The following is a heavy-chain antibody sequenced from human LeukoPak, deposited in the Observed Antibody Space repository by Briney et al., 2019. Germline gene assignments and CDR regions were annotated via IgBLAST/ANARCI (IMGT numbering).Heavy chain of an antibody. J-gene: IGHJ4*02. Sequence: PGGSLRLPCAASGFTFSSYHMNWVRQAPGKGLEWVSVIYSGGNTYYADSVKGRLTISRDNSKNTLYLQMNSLRAEDTAVYYCARCGIPAAAVYFDSWGQGTLVTVSS. CDR3: ARCGIPAAAVYFDS. CDR1: GFTFSSYH. CDR2: IYSGGNT. D-gene: IGHD6-25*01. V-gene: IGHV3-66*01.